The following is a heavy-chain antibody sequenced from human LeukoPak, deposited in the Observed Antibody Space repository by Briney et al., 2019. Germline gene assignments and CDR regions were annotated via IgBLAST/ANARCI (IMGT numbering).Heavy chain of an antibody. CDR2: IVVGSGNT. V-gene: IGHV1-58*01. CDR1: GFTFTSSA. D-gene: IGHD3-22*01. Sequence: APVKVSCKASGFTFTSSAVQWVRQARGQRLEWIGWIVVGSGNTNYAQKFQERVTITRDMSTSTAYMELSSLRAEDTAVYYCARTRYYESSSHYRYFDYWGQGTLVTVSS. J-gene: IGHJ4*02. CDR3: ARTRYYESSSHYRYFDY.